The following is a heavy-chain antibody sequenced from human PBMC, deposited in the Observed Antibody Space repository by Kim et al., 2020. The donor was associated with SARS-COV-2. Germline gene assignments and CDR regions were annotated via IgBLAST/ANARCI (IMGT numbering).Heavy chain of an antibody. J-gene: IGHJ1*01. CDR3: ATYSSSSSSQY. CDR2: T. Sequence: TNYADSVKGRFTISRDNAKNSLYLQMNSLRTEDTAVYYYATYSSSSSSQYWGQGTLVTVSS. V-gene: IGHV3-11*03. D-gene: IGHD6-6*01.